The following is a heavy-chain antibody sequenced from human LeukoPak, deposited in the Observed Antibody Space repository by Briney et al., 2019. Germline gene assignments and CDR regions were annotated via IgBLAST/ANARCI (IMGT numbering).Heavy chain of an antibody. CDR3: ARGSSSSPFDY. J-gene: IGHJ4*02. Sequence: PGRSLRLSCAASGFTLSSYGMHWVRQAPGKGLEWVAVISYDGSNKYYADSVKGRFTISRDNSKNTLYLQMNSLRAEDTAVYYCARGSSSSPFDYWGQGTLVTVSS. CDR2: ISYDGSNK. V-gene: IGHV3-30*03. CDR1: GFTLSSYG. D-gene: IGHD6-13*01.